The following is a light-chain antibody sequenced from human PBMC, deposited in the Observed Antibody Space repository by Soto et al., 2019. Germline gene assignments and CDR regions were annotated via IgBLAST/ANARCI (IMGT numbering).Light chain of an antibody. CDR2: SVS. CDR3: QLYSGSPWT. V-gene: IGKV3-20*01. J-gene: IGKJ1*01. CDR1: QSISHKY. Sequence: IVLTQSPGTLSLSPGEGATLSCRASQSISHKYLAWFQQKPGQAPRLLIHSVSTRATGAPDSFSGSGSGTDFTLAISRLEPEDFAVYYCQLYSGSPWTFGQGTKVEI.